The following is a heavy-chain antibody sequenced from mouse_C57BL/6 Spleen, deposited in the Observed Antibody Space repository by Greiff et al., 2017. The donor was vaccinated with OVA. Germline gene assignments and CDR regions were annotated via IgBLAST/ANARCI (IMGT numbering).Heavy chain of an antibody. CDR1: GYTFTSYW. Sequence: VQLQQPGAELVKPGASVKLSCKASGYTFTSYWMQWVKQRPGQGLEWIGEIDPSDSYTNYNQKFKGKATLTVDTSSSTAYMQLSSLTSEDSAVYYGARSGAYYSNYVWYFDVWGTGTTVTVSS. V-gene: IGHV1-50*01. CDR3: ARSGAYYSNYVWYFDV. J-gene: IGHJ1*03. CDR2: IDPSDSYT. D-gene: IGHD2-5*01.